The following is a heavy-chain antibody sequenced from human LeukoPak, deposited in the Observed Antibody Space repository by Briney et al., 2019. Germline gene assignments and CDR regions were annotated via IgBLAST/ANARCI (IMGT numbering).Heavy chain of an antibody. CDR1: GYTFSAYY. CDR3: ASGYSSGWAGDY. CDR2: ISPNSGCT. D-gene: IGHD6-19*01. V-gene: IGHV1-2*02. Sequence: ASAQVSCKASGYTFSAYYIHWVRQAPGQGLEWMGWISPNSGCTDYAQKFQGRVSMTRDTSINTAYMELRRLRSDDTAVYYCASGYSSGWAGDYWGQGTLVTGSS. J-gene: IGHJ4*02.